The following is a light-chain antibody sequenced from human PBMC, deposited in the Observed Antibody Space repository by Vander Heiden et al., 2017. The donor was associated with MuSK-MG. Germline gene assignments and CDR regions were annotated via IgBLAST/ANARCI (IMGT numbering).Light chain of an antibody. Sequence: SYELTQPPSLSVSPGQTASITCSGDKLGDKYACWYQQKPGQSPVLVIYQDSKRPSGIPERFSGSNSGNTATLTISGTQAMDEADYYWQAWDSSVVFGGGTKLTVL. V-gene: IGLV3-1*01. CDR2: QDS. J-gene: IGLJ2*01. CDR1: KLGDKY. CDR3: QAWDSSVV.